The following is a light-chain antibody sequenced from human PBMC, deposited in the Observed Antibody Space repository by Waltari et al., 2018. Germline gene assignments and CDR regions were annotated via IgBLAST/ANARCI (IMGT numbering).Light chain of an antibody. J-gene: IGLJ3*02. V-gene: IGLV2-14*01. CDR2: DVS. Sequence: QSALTQPASVSGSPGQSITIPCTGTSRDIGNYNFVPWHQQYPGKAPKLMIYDVSKRPSGVSNRFSGSKSGNTASLTISGLQAEDEADYYCTSYTTSSTVGVFGGGTKVTVL. CDR3: TSYTTSSTVGV. CDR1: SRDIGNYNF.